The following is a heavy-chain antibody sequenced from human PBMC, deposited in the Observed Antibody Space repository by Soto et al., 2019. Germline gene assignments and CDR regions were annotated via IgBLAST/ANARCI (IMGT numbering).Heavy chain of an antibody. D-gene: IGHD6-13*01. CDR2: INHSGST. CDR3: AREFAGISFHLRPRYYFDY. CDR1: GGSFSGYY. V-gene: IGHV4-34*01. J-gene: IGHJ4*02. Sequence: SETLSLTCAVSGGSFSGYYWSWIRQPPGKGLEWIGEINHSGSTNYNPSLRSRVIISVDTSKNQFSLKLSSVTAADTAVYYCAREFAGISFHLRPRYYFDYWGQGILVTVST.